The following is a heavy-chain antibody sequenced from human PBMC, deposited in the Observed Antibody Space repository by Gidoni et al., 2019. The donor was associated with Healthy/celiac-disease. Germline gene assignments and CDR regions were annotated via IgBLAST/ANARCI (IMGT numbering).Heavy chain of an antibody. CDR3: ASPEILTGYTPSLGWGY. Sequence: QLQLQESGPGLVKPSETLSLTCTVSGGSISSSRYYWGWIRQPPGTGLEWIGSIYYSGSTYYNPSLKRRVTISVDTSKNQFSLKLSSVTAADTAVYYCASPEILTGYTPSLGWGYWGQGTLVTVSS. J-gene: IGHJ4*02. D-gene: IGHD3-9*01. CDR2: IYYSGST. CDR1: GGSISSSRYY. V-gene: IGHV4-39*01.